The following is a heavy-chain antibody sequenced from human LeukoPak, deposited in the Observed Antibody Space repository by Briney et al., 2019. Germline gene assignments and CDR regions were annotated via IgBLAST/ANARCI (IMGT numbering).Heavy chain of an antibody. CDR3: ARAYYDYGGKRAFDP. V-gene: IGHV4-39*07. J-gene: IGHJ5*02. D-gene: IGHD4-23*01. CDR1: GGSISSSSYY. Sequence: SETLSLTCTVSGGSISSSSYYWGWIRQPPGKGLEWIGSIYYSGSTYYNPSLKSRVTISVDTSKNQFSLKLSSVTAADTAVYYCARAYYDYGGKRAFDPWGQGTLVTVSS. CDR2: IYYSGST.